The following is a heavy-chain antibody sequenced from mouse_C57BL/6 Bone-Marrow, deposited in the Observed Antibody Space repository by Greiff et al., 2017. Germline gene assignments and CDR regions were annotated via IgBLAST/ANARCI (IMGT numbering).Heavy chain of an antibody. Sequence: VQLQQSGPVLVKPGASVKMSCKASGYTFTDYYMNWVKQSHGKSLEWIGVINPYNGGTSYKQKFKGKATLTVDKSSSTAYRELNSLTSEDSAVYYCAREGVYYDYQDAMDYWGQGTSVTVSS. CDR3: AREGVYYDYQDAMDY. CDR1: GYTFTDYY. J-gene: IGHJ4*01. V-gene: IGHV1-19*01. CDR2: INPYNGGT. D-gene: IGHD2-4*01.